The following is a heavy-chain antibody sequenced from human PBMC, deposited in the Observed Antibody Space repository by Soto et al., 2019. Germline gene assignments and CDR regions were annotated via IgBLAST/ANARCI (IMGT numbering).Heavy chain of an antibody. J-gene: IGHJ4*02. Sequence: EPLSLTCTVSGGSISSYYWSWIRQPPGKGLEWIGYIYYSGSTNYNPSLKSRVTISVDTSKNQFSLKLSSVTAADTAVYYCARGGTVGATGMVDYWGQGTLVTVSS. CDR1: GGSISSYY. CDR2: IYYSGST. CDR3: ARGGTVGATGMVDY. D-gene: IGHD1-26*01. V-gene: IGHV4-59*01.